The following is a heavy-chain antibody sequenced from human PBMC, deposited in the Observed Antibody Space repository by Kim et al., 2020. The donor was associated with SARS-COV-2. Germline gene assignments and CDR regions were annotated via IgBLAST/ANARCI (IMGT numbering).Heavy chain of an antibody. V-gene: IGHV4-39*01. J-gene: IGHJ4*02. CDR1: GGSVSSSNYY. Sequence: SETLSLTCTVSGGSVSSSNYYWAWIRQPPGKELEWIGSIYYSGSTYYNPSLKSRLTISVETSKNQFSLNLKSVTAADTAIYYFARLRSSSWHFDYWGQGTLVTVSS. CDR2: IYYSGST. CDR3: ARLRSSSWHFDY. D-gene: IGHD6-13*01.